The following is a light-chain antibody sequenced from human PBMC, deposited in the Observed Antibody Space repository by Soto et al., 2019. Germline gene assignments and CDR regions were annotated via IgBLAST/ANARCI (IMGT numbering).Light chain of an antibody. J-gene: IGLJ1*01. CDR3: CSFAGSYSYV. CDR2: DVT. CDR1: NSDVGRYDY. V-gene: IGLV2-11*01. Sequence: LTQPRSVSASPGQSVTISCTGTNSDVGRYDYVSWYQQHPGKAPKLIVYDVTERPSGVPDRFSGSKSGNTASLTISGLQAEDEADYSCCSFAGSYSYVFGTGTKVTVL.